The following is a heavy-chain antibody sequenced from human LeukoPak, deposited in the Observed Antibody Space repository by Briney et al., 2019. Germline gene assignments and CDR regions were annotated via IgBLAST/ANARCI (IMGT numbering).Heavy chain of an antibody. CDR3: ARHRGSGSYPYYYYYMDV. Sequence: GESLKISCKGSGYSFTSYWIGWVRQMPGKGLEWMGIIYPGDSDTRYSPSFQGQVTISADKSISTAYLQWSSLKASDTAMYYCARHRGSGSYPYYYYYMDVWGKGTTVTISS. CDR2: IYPGDSDT. V-gene: IGHV5-51*01. J-gene: IGHJ6*03. D-gene: IGHD3-10*01. CDR1: GYSFTSYW.